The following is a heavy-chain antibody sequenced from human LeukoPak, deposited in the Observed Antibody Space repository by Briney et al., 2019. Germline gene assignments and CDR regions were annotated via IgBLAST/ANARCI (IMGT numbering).Heavy chain of an antibody. CDR3: ARGGDGNRRDFDY. D-gene: IGHD5-24*01. V-gene: IGHV1-2*02. CDR1: GYTFTAYY. J-gene: IGHJ4*02. CDR2: INPNSGGT. Sequence: ASVKVSCKASGYTFTAYYLHWVRQARGQRLEWMGWINPNSGGTNYAQNFQGRVTMTRDTSISTVYMELSSLRSDDTAVYYCARGGDGNRRDFDYWGQGTLVTVSS.